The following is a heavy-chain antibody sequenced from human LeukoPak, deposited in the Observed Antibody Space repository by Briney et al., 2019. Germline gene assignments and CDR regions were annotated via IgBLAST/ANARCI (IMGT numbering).Heavy chain of an antibody. V-gene: IGHV5-51*01. D-gene: IGHD5-24*01. CDR3: ARHRKMATTKTYYFDY. CDR2: IYPGDSDT. CDR1: GYSLTSYW. Sequence: KHGESLKISCKGSGYSLTSYWIGWVRPMPGKCLGWMGIIYPGDSDTRYSPSFQGQATISADKSISTAYLQWSSLKASDTAMYYCARHRKMATTKTYYFDYWGQGTLVTVSS. J-gene: IGHJ4*02.